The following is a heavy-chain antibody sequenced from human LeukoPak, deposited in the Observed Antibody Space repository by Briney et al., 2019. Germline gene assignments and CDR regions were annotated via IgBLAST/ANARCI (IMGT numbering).Heavy chain of an antibody. Sequence: SETLSLTCAVYGGAFSGYYGSWLRQPPGKGLEWIGEINHSGSTDYNPSLKSRVTMSVDTSKNQFSLRLSSVTAADTAVYYCAKKNITMIKGALFDYWARESWSPSPQ. V-gene: IGHV4-34*01. CDR2: INHSGST. CDR1: GGAFSGYY. CDR3: AKKNITMIKGALFDY. J-gene: IGHJ4*02. D-gene: IGHD3-22*01.